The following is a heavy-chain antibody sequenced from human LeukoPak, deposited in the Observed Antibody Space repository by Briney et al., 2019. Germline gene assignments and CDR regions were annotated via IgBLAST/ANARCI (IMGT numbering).Heavy chain of an antibody. V-gene: IGHV4-34*01. J-gene: IGHJ4*02. Sequence: PSETLSLTCAVYGGSFSLYSWSWIRQPPGKGLEWIGEINHSGSTNYNPSLKSRDTISVDTSKKQFSLKLSSVTAADTAVYYCASPYCSSTWCSVYFDYWGQGTLVTVSS. CDR3: ASPYCSSTWCSVYFDY. CDR2: INHSGST. D-gene: IGHD2-2*01. CDR1: GGSFSLYS.